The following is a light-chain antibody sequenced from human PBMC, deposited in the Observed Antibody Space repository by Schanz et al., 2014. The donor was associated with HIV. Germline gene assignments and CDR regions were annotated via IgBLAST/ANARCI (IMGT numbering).Light chain of an antibody. CDR2: ATS. CDR3: QQYGNSPFT. J-gene: IGKJ3*01. CDR1: QRLSSSY. V-gene: IGKV3-20*01. Sequence: EIVLTQSPGSLSLSPGGRATLSCGASQRLSSSYLAWYQQKRDQPPRLVIYATSTRAAGIPDRFSGTGSGTDFTLTISRLESEDFAVYYCQQYGNSPFTFGPGTKVDIK.